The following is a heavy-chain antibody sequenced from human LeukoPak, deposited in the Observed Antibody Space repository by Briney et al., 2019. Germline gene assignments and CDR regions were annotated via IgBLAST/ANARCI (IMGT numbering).Heavy chain of an antibody. J-gene: IGHJ2*01. CDR3: ASFDYGVYTYSAL. CDR1: GYFISSGYY. Sequence: SSETLSLTCSVTGYFISSGYYWGWLRRPPGKGLEWIGGIYHSGSTYYNPSLNSRVTMSIDTSKNQFSLKLTSVTAADTAVYYCASFDYGVYTYSALWGRGTLVTVSS. D-gene: IGHD4-17*01. V-gene: IGHV4-38-2*02. CDR2: IYHSGST.